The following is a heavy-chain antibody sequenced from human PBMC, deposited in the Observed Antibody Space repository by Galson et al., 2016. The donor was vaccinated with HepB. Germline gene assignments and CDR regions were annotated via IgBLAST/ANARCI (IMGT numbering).Heavy chain of an antibody. CDR1: GDSVSSNSAA. D-gene: IGHD2/OR15-2a*01. V-gene: IGHV6-1*01. CDR2: TYYRSKWYN. Sequence: CAISGDSVSSNSAAWTWIRQSPLRGLEWLGRTYYRSKWYNDYAVSVKSRISIHPDTSKNQFSLQLNSVTPEDTAVYYCARVRCSTFRCQNWFDPWGQEPWSPSPQ. J-gene: IGHJ5*02. CDR3: ARVRCSTFRCQNWFDP.